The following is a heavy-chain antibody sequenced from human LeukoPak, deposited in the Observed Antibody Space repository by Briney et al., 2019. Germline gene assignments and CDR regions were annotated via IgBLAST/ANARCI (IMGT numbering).Heavy chain of an antibody. D-gene: IGHD6-19*01. CDR3: ARGGVPAGFDI. J-gene: IGHJ3*02. V-gene: IGHV3-74*01. Sequence: GGSLRLSCAASGFTFRTYWMHWVRQDPGKGLVWVSRMNSDASSISYADSVRGRFTVSGDNARTTMYLQMHSLRAEDTAVYYCARGGVPAGFDIWGQGTMVTVS. CDR1: GFTFRTYW. CDR2: MNSDASSI.